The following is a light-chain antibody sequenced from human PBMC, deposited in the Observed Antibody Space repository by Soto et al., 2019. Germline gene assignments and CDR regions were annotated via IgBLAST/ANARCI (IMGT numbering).Light chain of an antibody. CDR2: GAS. CDR3: QQYGSSPPYT. CDR1: QSFSSSY. Sequence: EIVLTQSPGTLSLSPGERATLSCRASQSFSSSYLGWYQQKPGQAPRLLIFGASSSATGIPDRFSGSGSGTAFTLTISRLEPEDFAVYYCQQYGSSPPYTFGQGTKLAIK. V-gene: IGKV3-20*01. J-gene: IGKJ2*01.